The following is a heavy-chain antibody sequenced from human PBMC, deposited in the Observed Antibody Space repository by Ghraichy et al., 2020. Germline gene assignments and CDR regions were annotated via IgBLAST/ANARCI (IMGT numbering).Heavy chain of an antibody. CDR3: ARLKGDFHYYGMDV. Sequence: SETLSLTCTVSGGSISSYYWSWIRQPPGKGLEWIGYIYYSGTTNYNPSLKSRATIAVDTSKNQFSLTLTSVAAADTAVYYCARLKGDFHYYGMDVWGLGTTVTVSS. J-gene: IGHJ6*02. CDR2: IYYSGTT. CDR1: GGSISSYY. V-gene: IGHV4-59*01. D-gene: IGHD3-10*01.